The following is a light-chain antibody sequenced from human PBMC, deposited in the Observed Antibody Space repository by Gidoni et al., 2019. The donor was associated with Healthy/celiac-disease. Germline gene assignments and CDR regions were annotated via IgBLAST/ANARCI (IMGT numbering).Light chain of an antibody. J-gene: IGLJ3*02. CDR2: SNN. CDR1: SSHIGSNT. CDR3: AAWDDSLNGWV. Sequence: QSVLTPPPSASGTPGQRVTISCSGSSSHIGSNTINGYQQLPGTAPKILIYSNNQRPSGVPDRCSGSKSGTSASLAISGLQSEDEADYYCAAWDDSLNGWVFGGGTKLTVL. V-gene: IGLV1-44*01.